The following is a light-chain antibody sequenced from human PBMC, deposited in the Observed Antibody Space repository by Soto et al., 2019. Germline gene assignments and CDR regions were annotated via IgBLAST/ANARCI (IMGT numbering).Light chain of an antibody. CDR2: AAS. CDR3: QQSYSNPLT. Sequence: DIQMTQSPSSLSASVGDRVTITCRASQSISSYLNWYQQKPGKAPKLLIYAASSLQSGVPSRFSGSGSRTDFTLTISSLQPADFGTYYCQQSYSNPLTFGQGTKVDIK. CDR1: QSISSY. V-gene: IGKV1-39*01. J-gene: IGKJ1*01.